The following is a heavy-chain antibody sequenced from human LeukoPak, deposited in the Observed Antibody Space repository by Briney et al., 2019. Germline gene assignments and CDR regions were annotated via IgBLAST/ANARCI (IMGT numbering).Heavy chain of an antibody. CDR3: ARGDYSNWGSFDY. CDR2: IYYSGSI. J-gene: IGHJ4*02. D-gene: IGHD4-11*01. CDR1: GGSISSYY. V-gene: IGHV4-59*01. Sequence: PSETLSLTCTVSGGSISSYYWSWIRQPPGKGLEWIGYIYYSGSINYNPSLKSRVTISVDTSKNQFSLKLSSVTAADTAVYYCARGDYSNWGSFDYWGQGTLVTVSS.